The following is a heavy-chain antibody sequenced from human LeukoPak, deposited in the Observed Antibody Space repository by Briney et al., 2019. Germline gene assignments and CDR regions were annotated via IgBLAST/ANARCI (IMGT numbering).Heavy chain of an antibody. J-gene: IGHJ4*02. CDR1: GYTFTGYY. CDR3: ARDIEGVRYCYDSSGPRGGFDY. D-gene: IGHD3-22*01. CDR2: INPNSGGT. V-gene: IGHV1-2*02. Sequence: ASVKVSCKASGYTFTGYYMHWVRQAPGQGLEWMGWINPNSGGTNYAQKFQGRVTMTRDTSISTAYMELSRLRSDDTAVYYCARDIEGVRYCYDSSGPRGGFDYWGQGTLVTVSS.